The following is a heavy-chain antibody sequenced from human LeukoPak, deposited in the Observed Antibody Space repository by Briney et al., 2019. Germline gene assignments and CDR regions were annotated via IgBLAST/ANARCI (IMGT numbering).Heavy chain of an antibody. CDR1: GFTFGSYA. J-gene: IGHJ4*02. Sequence: GGSLRLSCAASGFTFGSYAMGGVRQAPGKGLEWVSAISARGTTTYYIDSVKGRFTVSRDNSKNTLYLQMNSLRVEDTAVYYCASARGVPTGYLDYWGQGTLVTVSS. V-gene: IGHV3-23*01. D-gene: IGHD3-10*01. CDR3: ASARGVPTGYLDY. CDR2: ISARGTTT.